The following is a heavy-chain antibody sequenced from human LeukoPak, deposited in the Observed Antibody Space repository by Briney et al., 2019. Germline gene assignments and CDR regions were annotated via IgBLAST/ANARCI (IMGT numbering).Heavy chain of an antibody. CDR3: ARGPGGVVSRYYYMDV. Sequence: PSETLSLTCTVSGGSISSGDYYWSWIRQPPGKGLEWIGYIYYSGSTYYNPSLKSRVTISVDTSKNQFSLKLSSVTAADTAVYYCARGPGGVVSRYYYMDVWGKGTTVTVSS. D-gene: IGHD3-3*01. CDR1: GGSISSGDYY. V-gene: IGHV4-30-4*02. CDR2: IYYSGST. J-gene: IGHJ6*03.